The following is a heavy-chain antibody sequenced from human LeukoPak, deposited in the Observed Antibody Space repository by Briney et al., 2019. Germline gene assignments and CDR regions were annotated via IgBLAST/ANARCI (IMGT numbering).Heavy chain of an antibody. CDR3: ARGPPNTDTYCDTTSCQNWVDP. J-gene: IGHJ5*02. CDR1: GGSISSGDYY. D-gene: IGHD2-2*01. Sequence: SETLSLTCTVSGGSISSGDYYWSWIRQPPGKGLEWIGYIYYSGSTYYNPSLKSRVTISVDTSKNQFSLKLNSVTAADTAVYYCARGPPNTDTYCDTTSCQNWVDPWGQGTLVTVSS. V-gene: IGHV4-30-4*01. CDR2: IYYSGST.